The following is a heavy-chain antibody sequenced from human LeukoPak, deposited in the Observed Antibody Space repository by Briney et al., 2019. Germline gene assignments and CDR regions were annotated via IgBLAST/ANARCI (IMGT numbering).Heavy chain of an antibody. CDR2: ISSSGGTR. V-gene: IGHV3-48*03. J-gene: IGHJ4*02. Sequence: GGSLRLSCAASGFAFSGYEMYWVRQAPGKGLEWVSYISSSGGTRYYADSVKGRFTISRDNAKNSLYLQMNSLRAEATAVYYCATLTVASSFDYWGQGTLVTVSS. D-gene: IGHD6-19*01. CDR1: GFAFSGYE. CDR3: ATLTVASSFDY.